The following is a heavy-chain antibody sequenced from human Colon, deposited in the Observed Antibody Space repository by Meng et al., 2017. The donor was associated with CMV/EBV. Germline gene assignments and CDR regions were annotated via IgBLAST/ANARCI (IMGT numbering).Heavy chain of an antibody. V-gene: IGHV4-34*01. CDR2: INHNGIT. J-gene: IGHJ5*02. Sequence: VSGVPLSGYHWSWIRQAPGKDLEWIGDINHNGITKYNPSLKSRLTMSVDMSGSEFSLRLSSVTAADTAVYYCARQIWSGSLYNWFDPWGQGTLVTVSS. D-gene: IGHD3-3*01. CDR1: GVPLSGYH. CDR3: ARQIWSGSLYNWFDP.